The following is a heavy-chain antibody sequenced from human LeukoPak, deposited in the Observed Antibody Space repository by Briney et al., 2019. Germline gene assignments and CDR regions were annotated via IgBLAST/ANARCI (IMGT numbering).Heavy chain of an antibody. D-gene: IGHD2-15*01. CDR3: ARGASCYNCSDYYYGMDV. J-gene: IGHJ6*02. V-gene: IGHV1-18*01. CDR1: GYTFTSYG. CDR2: ISAYNGNT. Sequence: ASVKVSCKASGYTFTSYGISWVRQAPGQGLEWMGWISAYNGNTNYAQKLQGRVTMTTDTSTSTAYMELRSLRSDDTAVYYCARGASCYNCSDYYYGMDVWGQGTTVTVSS.